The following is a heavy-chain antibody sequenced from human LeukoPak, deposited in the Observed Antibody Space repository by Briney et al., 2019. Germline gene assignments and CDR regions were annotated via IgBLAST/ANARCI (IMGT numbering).Heavy chain of an antibody. V-gene: IGHV3-66*03. CDR1: GFTVISNY. J-gene: IGHJ4*02. Sequence: GGSLRLSCAASGFTVISNYMSWVRQAPGKGLEWVSVIYNSGSTYYADSVKGRFTISRDNFKNTLYLQMNSLRAEDTAVYYCARDVPAMSGSYYYFDYWGQGTLVTVSS. CDR3: ARDVPAMSGSYYYFDY. D-gene: IGHD1-26*01. CDR2: IYNSGST.